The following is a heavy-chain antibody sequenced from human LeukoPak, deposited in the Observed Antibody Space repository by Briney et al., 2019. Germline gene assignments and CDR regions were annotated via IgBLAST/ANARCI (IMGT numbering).Heavy chain of an antibody. V-gene: IGHV3-33*01. D-gene: IGHD3-16*01. Sequence: GESLRLSCAASGFTFSSYAMHWVRQAPGKGLEWVAIIWSDGNNKYYADSVEGRFTISRDTSKNTLFLQMNSLRAEDTAVYYCARDFVRLGFAHYFEYWGQGTLV. J-gene: IGHJ4*02. CDR1: GFTFSSYA. CDR2: IWSDGNNK. CDR3: ARDFVRLGFAHYFEY.